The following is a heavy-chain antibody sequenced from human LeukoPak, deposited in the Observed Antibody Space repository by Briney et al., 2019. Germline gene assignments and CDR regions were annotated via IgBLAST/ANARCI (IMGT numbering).Heavy chain of an antibody. CDR3: AKGGTAVGHLDY. D-gene: IGHD6-19*01. V-gene: IGHV3-23*01. CDR2: ISGSGGST. Sequence: GGSLRLSCAASGFTFSSYAMSWVRQAPGKGLEWVSAISGSGGSTYYADSVKGRFTISRDNSKNTLYLQMNSLRVEDTAVYYCAKGGTAVGHLDYWGQGTLVTVSS. CDR1: GFTFSSYA. J-gene: IGHJ4*02.